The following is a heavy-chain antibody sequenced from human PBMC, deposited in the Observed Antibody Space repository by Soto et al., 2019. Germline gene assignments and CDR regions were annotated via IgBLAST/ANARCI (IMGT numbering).Heavy chain of an antibody. CDR3: ARSPRDWFARGYFDY. Sequence: SETLSLTCTVSGGSISSYYWSWIRQPPGKGLEWIGYIYYSGSTNYNPSLKSRVTISVDTSKNQFSLKLSSVTAADTAVYYCARSPRDWFARGYFDYWGQGTLVTVSS. J-gene: IGHJ4*02. CDR1: GGSISSYY. CDR2: IYYSGST. D-gene: IGHD3-9*01. V-gene: IGHV4-59*01.